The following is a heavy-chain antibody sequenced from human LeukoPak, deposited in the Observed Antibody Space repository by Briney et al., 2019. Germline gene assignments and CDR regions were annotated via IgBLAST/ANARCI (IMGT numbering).Heavy chain of an antibody. CDR2: INHSGST. CDR3: ARXPRIAAAGIFDY. J-gene: IGHJ4*02. D-gene: IGHD6-13*01. Sequence: PSETLSLTCAVYGGSFSGYYWSWVRQPPGKGLEWIGEINHSGSTNYNPSLKSRVTISVDTSKNQFSLKLSSVTAADTAVYYCARXPRIAAAGIFDYWGQGTLVTVSS. V-gene: IGHV4-34*01. CDR1: GGSFSGYY.